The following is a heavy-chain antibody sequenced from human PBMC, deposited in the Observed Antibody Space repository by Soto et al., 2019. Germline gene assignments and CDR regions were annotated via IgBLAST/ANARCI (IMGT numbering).Heavy chain of an antibody. D-gene: IGHD3-3*01. CDR3: ARHLQSTKSLTQSTIFGVVIPATFDY. Sequence: SETLSLTCTVSGGSIPNYYCSWFRQPPGKGLEWIGYIRYDGYSVYNLSLKRRVTISIDTSKNQFSLKLSSVTAADTAVYYCARHLQSTKSLTQSTIFGVVIPATFDYWGQGTLVTVPS. CDR2: IRYDGYS. CDR1: GGSIPNYY. J-gene: IGHJ4*02. V-gene: IGHV4-59*08.